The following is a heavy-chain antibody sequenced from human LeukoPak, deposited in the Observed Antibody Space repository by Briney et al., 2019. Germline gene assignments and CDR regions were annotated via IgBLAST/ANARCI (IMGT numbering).Heavy chain of an antibody. J-gene: IGHJ5*02. V-gene: IGHV3-33*01. CDR1: GFTFNRHG. CDR2: IWYDGSNK. Sequence: GRSLRLSCAASGFTFNRHGMHWVRQAPGKGLEWVAVIWYDGSNKYYADSVKGRFTISRDDSKNTPYLQMNSLRAEDTAVYYCARELENPLGWFDPWGQGTLVTVSS. CDR3: ARELENPLGWFDP. D-gene: IGHD1-14*01.